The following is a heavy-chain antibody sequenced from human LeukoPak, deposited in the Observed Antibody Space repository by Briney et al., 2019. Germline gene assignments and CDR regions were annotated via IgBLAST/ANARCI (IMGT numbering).Heavy chain of an antibody. CDR2: IIPILGTA. J-gene: IGHJ5*02. CDR1: GGTFSSYA. V-gene: IGHV1-69*05. Sequence: GASVKVPCKASGGTFSSYAASWVRQAPGQGLEWMGGIIPILGTANYAETFRGRVTITTDESTSTAYMELRSLTSEDTAVYYCARRGGDHSSAYQFDPWGQGTLVIVSS. D-gene: IGHD3-22*01. CDR3: ARRGGDHSSAYQFDP.